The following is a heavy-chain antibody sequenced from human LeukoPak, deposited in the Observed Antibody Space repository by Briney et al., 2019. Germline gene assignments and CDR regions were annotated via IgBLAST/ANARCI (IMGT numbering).Heavy chain of an antibody. D-gene: IGHD5-12*01. CDR3: ARARRDIVATIYAFDI. CDR2: MNPNSGNT. J-gene: IGHJ3*02. CDR1: GYTFTSYD. Sequence: ASVKVSCKASGYTFTSYDINWVRQATGQGHEWMGWMNPNSGNTGYAQKFQGRVTMTRNTSISTAYMELSSLRSEDTAVYYCARARRDIVATIYAFDIWGQGTMVTVSS. V-gene: IGHV1-8*01.